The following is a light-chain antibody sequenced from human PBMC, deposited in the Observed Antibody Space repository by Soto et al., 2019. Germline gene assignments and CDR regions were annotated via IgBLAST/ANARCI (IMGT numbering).Light chain of an antibody. CDR2: EVS. CDR1: SRDVGGYNY. Sequence: QAALTQPASVSGSPGQSITISCTGTSRDVGGYNYVSWYQQHPGKAPKLMIYEVSNRPLGVSNRFSGSKSGNTASLTISGIQAEDEADYYCSSYTSSSTLYVFGTGTKVTVL. CDR3: SSYTSSSTLYV. V-gene: IGLV2-14*01. J-gene: IGLJ1*01.